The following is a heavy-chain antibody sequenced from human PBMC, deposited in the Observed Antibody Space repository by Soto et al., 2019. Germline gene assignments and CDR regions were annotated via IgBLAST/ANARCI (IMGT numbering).Heavy chain of an antibody. CDR3: ARTSTHTFDY. J-gene: IGHJ4*02. V-gene: IGHV4-39*01. CDR2: IYYSGST. CDR1: GGSISSSSYY. Sequence: SETLSLTCTVSGGSISSSSYYWGWIRQPPGKGLEWIGSIYYSGSTHYNPSLKSRVTISVDTSKNQFSLKLSSVTAADTAVYYCARTSTHTFDYWGQGTLVTVSS.